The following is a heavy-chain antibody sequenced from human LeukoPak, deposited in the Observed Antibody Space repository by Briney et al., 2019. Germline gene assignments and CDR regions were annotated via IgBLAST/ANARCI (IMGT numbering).Heavy chain of an antibody. V-gene: IGHV3-21*01. CDR1: GFTFSSYS. D-gene: IGHD6-19*01. CDR3: ARDSSGWRNWFDP. Sequence: GGALRLSCAASGFTFSSYSMNWVRQAPGKGLEWVSSISSSSSCIYYADSVKGRFTISRDNAKNSLYLQMNSLRAEDTAVYYCARDSSGWRNWFDPWGQGTLVTVSS. CDR2: ISSSSSCI. J-gene: IGHJ5*02.